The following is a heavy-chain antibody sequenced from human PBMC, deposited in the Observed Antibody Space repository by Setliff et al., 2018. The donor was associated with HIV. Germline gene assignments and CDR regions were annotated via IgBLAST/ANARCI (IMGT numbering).Heavy chain of an antibody. CDR2: MYYSGST. J-gene: IGHJ6*02. CDR1: GGSISSTNW. Sequence: SETLSLTCAVSGGSISSTNWWSWVRQPPGKGLEWIGNMYYSGSTYYNPSLKSRVTISVDTSKNHLSLKLTSVTAADTGLYYCARGGPTVAYGVDVWGQGTTVTVSS. D-gene: IGHD4-17*01. V-gene: IGHV4-4*02. CDR3: ARGGPTVAYGVDV.